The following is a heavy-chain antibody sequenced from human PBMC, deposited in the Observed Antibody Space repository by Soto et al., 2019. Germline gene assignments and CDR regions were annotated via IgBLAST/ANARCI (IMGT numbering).Heavy chain of an antibody. CDR1: GYTLTELS. CDR3: ATSRSPGYYLWASYRDTTFAY. J-gene: IGHJ4*02. D-gene: IGHD3-16*02. Sequence: GASVKVSCKVSGYTLTELSMHWVRQAPGKGLEWMGGFDPEDGETSYAQKFQGRVTMTEDTSTDTAYMELSSLRSEDTAVYYCATSRSPGYYLWASYRDTTFAYWGQGTLVTVSS. CDR2: FDPEDGET. V-gene: IGHV1-24*01.